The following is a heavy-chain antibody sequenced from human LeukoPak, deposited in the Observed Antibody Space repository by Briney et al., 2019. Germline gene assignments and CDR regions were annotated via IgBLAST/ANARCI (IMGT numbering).Heavy chain of an antibody. V-gene: IGHV3-48*04. J-gene: IGHJ4*02. Sequence: PGGSLRLSCAASGFTFSTYSMNWVRQAPGKGLEWVSYISGTSSLIYYADSVKGRFTISRDSGKNSVYLQMNSLTTDDTAFYFCAKELDTMFFDYWGQGALVTVSS. D-gene: IGHD5-18*01. CDR3: AKELDTMFFDY. CDR2: ISGTSSLI. CDR1: GFTFSTYS.